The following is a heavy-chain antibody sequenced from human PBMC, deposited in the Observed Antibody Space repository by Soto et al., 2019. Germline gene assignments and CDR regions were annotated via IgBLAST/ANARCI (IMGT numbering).Heavy chain of an antibody. J-gene: IGHJ4*02. D-gene: IGHD6-19*01. V-gene: IGHV4-39*01. CDR1: GGSISSSSYY. CDR3: ARLDRGWYFDY. Sequence: QLQLQESGPGLVKPSETLSLTCTVSGGSISSSSYYWGWIRQPPGKGLEWIGSIYYSGSTYYNPSLKSRVTISVDTSKNQFSLKLSSVTAADTAVYYCARLDRGWYFDYWGQGTLVTVSS. CDR2: IYYSGST.